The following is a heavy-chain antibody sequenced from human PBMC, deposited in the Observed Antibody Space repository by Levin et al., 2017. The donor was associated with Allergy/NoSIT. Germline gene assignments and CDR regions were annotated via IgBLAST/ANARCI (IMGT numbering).Heavy chain of an antibody. J-gene: IGHJ4*02. CDR3: AGTNTVTAEDF. CDR1: GFTVSSNY. D-gene: IGHD4-17*01. CDR2: INSAEST. Sequence: GESLKISCAASGFTVSSNYINWVRQAPGKGLEWVSVINSAESTYYADSVKGRFSISRDNSKNTVYLQMNSLRAEDTAIYYCAGTNTVTAEDFWGQGTLVTVSS. V-gene: IGHV3-53*01.